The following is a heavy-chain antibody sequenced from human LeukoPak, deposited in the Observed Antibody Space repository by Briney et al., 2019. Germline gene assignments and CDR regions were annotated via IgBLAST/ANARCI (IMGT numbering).Heavy chain of an antibody. D-gene: IGHD2-15*01. CDR2: IYSGGST. J-gene: IGHJ4*02. CDR3: ARPGYCSGGSCPLRY. Sequence: GGSLRLSCVASGFTVSSNYMSWVRRAPGKGLEWVSVIYSGGSTYYADSVKGRFTISRDNSKNTLYLQMNSLRAEDTAVYYCARPGYCSGGSCPLRYWGQGTLVTVSS. V-gene: IGHV3-66*02. CDR1: GFTVSSNY.